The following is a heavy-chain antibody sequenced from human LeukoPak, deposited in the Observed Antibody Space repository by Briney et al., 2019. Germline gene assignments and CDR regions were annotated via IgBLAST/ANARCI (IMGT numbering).Heavy chain of an antibody. Sequence: PGESLKISCKGSGYSFTSYWIGWVRQMPGKGLEWMGIIYPGDSDTRYSPSFQGQVTISADKSISTAYLQRSSLKASDTAMYYCARHKAPTGGWFDPWGQGTLVTVSS. CDR2: IYPGDSDT. V-gene: IGHV5-51*01. J-gene: IGHJ5*02. CDR1: GYSFTSYW. CDR3: ARHKAPTGGWFDP. D-gene: IGHD1-1*01.